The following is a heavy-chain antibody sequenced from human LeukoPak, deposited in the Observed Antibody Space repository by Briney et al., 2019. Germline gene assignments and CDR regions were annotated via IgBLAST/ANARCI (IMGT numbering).Heavy chain of an antibody. CDR3: ARRSGPPLRYYYDSSGYYGAFDI. CDR1: GGSISNNNYY. J-gene: IGHJ3*02. CDR2: INHSGST. V-gene: IGHV4-39*07. Sequence: SETLSLNCTVSGGSISNNNYYWSWIRQPPGKGLEWIGEINHSGSTNYNPSLKSRVTISVDTSKNQFSLKLSSVTAADTAVYYCARRSGPPLRYYYDSSGYYGAFDIWGQGTMVTVSS. D-gene: IGHD3-22*01.